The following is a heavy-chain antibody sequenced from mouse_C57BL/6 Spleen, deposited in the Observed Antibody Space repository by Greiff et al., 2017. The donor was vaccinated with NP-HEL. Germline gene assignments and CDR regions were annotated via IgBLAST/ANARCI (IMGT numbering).Heavy chain of an antibody. J-gene: IGHJ4*01. Sequence: EVKLVESGGGLVKPGGSLKLSCAASGFTFSSYAMSWVRQTPEKRLEWVATISDGGSYTYYPDNVKGRFTISRDNAKNNLYLQMSHLKSEDTAMYYCARDSYGYDSSYAMDYWGQGTSVTVSS. CDR3: ARDSYGYDSSYAMDY. CDR2: ISDGGSYT. D-gene: IGHD2-2*01. V-gene: IGHV5-4*03. CDR1: GFTFSSYA.